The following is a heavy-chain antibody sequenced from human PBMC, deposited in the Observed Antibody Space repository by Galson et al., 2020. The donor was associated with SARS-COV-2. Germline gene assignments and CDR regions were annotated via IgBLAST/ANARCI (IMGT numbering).Heavy chain of an antibody. CDR3: ARLWTNYWYFDL. CDR2: ISGNGGST. Sequence: GGSLRLSCAGSGFTFSSYAMTWVRQAPGKGLEWVSAISGNGGSTYYADSVKGRFTISRDNSKNTLYLQMNSLRAEDTAVYYCARLWTNYWYFDLWARGTLVTVSS. V-gene: IGHV3-23*01. J-gene: IGHJ2*01. D-gene: IGHD2-21*01. CDR1: GFTFSSYA.